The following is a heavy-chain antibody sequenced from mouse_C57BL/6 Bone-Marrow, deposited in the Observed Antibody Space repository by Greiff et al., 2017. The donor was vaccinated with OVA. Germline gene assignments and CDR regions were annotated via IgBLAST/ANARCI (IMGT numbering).Heavy chain of an antibody. D-gene: IGHD2-5*01. Sequence: VQLQPSGAELVRPGASVTLSCKASGYTFTDYEMHWVKQTPVHGLEWIGAIDPETGGTAYNQKFKGKALLTADKSSSTAYMELRSLTSEDSAVYYCTRGYSNYYAMDYWGQGTSVTVSS. CDR1: GYTFTDYE. CDR3: TRGYSNYYAMDY. CDR2: IDPETGGT. J-gene: IGHJ4*01. V-gene: IGHV1-15*01.